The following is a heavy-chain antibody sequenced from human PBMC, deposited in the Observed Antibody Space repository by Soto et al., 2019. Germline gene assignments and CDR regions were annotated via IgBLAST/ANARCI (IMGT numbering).Heavy chain of an antibody. Sequence: QVQLVQSGAEVKKPGASVKVSCKASGSTFTGSYIHWVRQAPGQGLGWMGWTNPNSGDTNLAQKFQGRVTMTRDTSISTTYMELSRLASDDTAAYFCARGIVVRGQGWFDPWGQGTLVTVSS. J-gene: IGHJ5*02. CDR2: TNPNSGDT. V-gene: IGHV1-2*02. CDR3: ARGIVVRGQGWFDP. D-gene: IGHD2-15*01. CDR1: GSTFTGSY.